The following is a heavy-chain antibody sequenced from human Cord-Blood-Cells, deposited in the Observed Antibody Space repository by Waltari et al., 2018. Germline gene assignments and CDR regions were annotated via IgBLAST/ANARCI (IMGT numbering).Heavy chain of an antibody. Sequence: EVQLVEYGGGLVKPGGALRLSCAASGFTFSRYSMNGVRQAPGKGLEWVSSISSSSSYIYYADSVKGRFTISRDNAKNSLYLQMNSLRAEDTAVYYCAREGGANGWFDPWGQGTLVTVSS. CDR1: GFTFSRYS. D-gene: IGHD1-26*01. V-gene: IGHV3-21*01. J-gene: IGHJ5*02. CDR2: ISSSSSYI. CDR3: AREGGANGWFDP.